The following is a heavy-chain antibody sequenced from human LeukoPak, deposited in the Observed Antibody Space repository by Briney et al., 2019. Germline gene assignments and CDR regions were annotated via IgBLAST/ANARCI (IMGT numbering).Heavy chain of an antibody. CDR3: ARSSGYSSSKFDY. J-gene: IGHJ4*02. V-gene: IGHV3-23*01. CDR2: ISGSGGST. D-gene: IGHD6-13*01. CDR1: GFTFSSYA. Sequence: GGSLRLSCAASGFTFSSYAMSWVRQAPGKGLEWVSAISGSGGSTYYADSVKGRFTISRDNSKNTLYLQMNSLRAEDTAVYYCARSSGYSSSKFDYWGQGTLVTVSS.